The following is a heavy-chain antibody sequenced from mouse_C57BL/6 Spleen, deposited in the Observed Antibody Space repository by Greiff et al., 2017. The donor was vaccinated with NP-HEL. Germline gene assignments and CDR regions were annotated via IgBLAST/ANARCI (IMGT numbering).Heavy chain of an antibody. Sequence: QVQLQQSGAELARPGASVKLSCKASGYTFTSYGISWVKQRTGQGLEWIGEIYPRSGNTYYNEKFKGKATLTADKSSSTAYMELRSLTSEDSAVYFCARRDYGNPSYAMDYWGQGTSVTVAS. V-gene: IGHV1-81*01. CDR2: IYPRSGNT. J-gene: IGHJ4*01. D-gene: IGHD2-1*01. CDR1: GYTFTSYG. CDR3: ARRDYGNPSYAMDY.